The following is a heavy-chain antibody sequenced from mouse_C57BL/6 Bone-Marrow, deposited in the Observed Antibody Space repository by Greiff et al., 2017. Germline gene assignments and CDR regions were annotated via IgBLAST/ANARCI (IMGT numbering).Heavy chain of an antibody. D-gene: IGHD2-3*01. J-gene: IGHJ3*01. CDR2: IYPGSGNT. Sequence: QVQLQQSGAELARPGASVKLSCKASGYTFTSYGISWVKQRTGQGLEWIGEIYPGSGNTYYNEKFKGKATLTADKSSSTAYMELRSLTSEDSAVYFCARSAGYYETDAFAYWGQGTLVTVSA. V-gene: IGHV1-81*01. CDR3: ARSAGYYETDAFAY. CDR1: GYTFTSYG.